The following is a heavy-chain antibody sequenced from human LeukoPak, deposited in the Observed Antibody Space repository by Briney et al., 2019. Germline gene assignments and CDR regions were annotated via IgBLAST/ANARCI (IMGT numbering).Heavy chain of an antibody. D-gene: IGHD6-13*01. Sequence: GGSLRLSCAAAGFTFSSFEMNWGRQAPGKGLEWVSYITSSASTIYYAESVKGRFTISRDNAKNSLFLQMNSLRAEDTAVSYCARKVLSGSSYFDYWGQGALVTVSS. CDR3: ARKVLSGSSYFDY. CDR2: ITSSASTI. CDR1: GFTFSSFE. J-gene: IGHJ4*02. V-gene: IGHV3-48*03.